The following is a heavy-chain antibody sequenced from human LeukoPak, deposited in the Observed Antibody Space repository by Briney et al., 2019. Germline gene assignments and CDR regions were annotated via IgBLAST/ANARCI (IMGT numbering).Heavy chain of an antibody. CDR1: GYTFTSYD. J-gene: IGHJ4*02. Sequence: ASVKVSCKASGYTFTSYDINWVRQATGQGLEWMGWMNPNSGNTGYAQKFQGRVTITRNTSISTAYMELSSLRSEDTAVYYCATRSEDYYDSSGYYIFDYWGQGTLVTVSS. CDR3: ATRSEDYYDSSGYYIFDY. CDR2: MNPNSGNT. V-gene: IGHV1-8*03. D-gene: IGHD3-22*01.